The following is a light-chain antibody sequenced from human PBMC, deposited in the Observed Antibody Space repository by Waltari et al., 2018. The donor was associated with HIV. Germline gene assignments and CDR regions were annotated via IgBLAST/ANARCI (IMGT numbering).Light chain of an antibody. CDR2: DTS. CDR1: QNIDNF. Sequence: IQMTQSPSPLSASVGDRVTITCRASQNIDNFLSWYQQKPGKAPRLLIYDTSDVQSGVPSRFSGSGSGTDFTLTISSLQPEDFATYFCLQSFITPLTFGPGTKVDVK. CDR3: LQSFITPLT. J-gene: IGKJ3*01. V-gene: IGKV1-39*01.